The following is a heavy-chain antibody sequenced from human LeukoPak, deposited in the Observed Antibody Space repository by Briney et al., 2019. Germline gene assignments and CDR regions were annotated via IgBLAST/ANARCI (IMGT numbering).Heavy chain of an antibody. CDR2: INHRGST. D-gene: IGHD4-23*01. CDR1: GGSFTGYH. V-gene: IGHV4-34*01. Sequence: SETLSLTCAVYGGSFTGYHWNWIRQTPRRGLEWIGEINHRGSTHYKPSLGSRVTISVDTSKNQFSLKLSSVTAADTGVYYCARDPTTVVTLPYYFDFWGQGTQVTVSS. CDR3: ARDPTTVVTLPYYFDF. J-gene: IGHJ4*02.